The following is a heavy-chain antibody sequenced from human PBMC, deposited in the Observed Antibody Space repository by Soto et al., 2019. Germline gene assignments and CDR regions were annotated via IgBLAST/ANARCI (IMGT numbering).Heavy chain of an antibody. J-gene: IGHJ4*02. CDR1: GFSFRSYA. CDR3: AYSSTPFDY. Sequence: PGGSLRLACAASGFSFRSYAMSGVRQAPGKGLEWVSAISGSGGSTYYADSVKGRFTISRDNSKNTLYLQMNSLRAEDTAVYYCAYSSTPFDYWGQGTLVTVSS. V-gene: IGHV3-23*01. CDR2: ISGSGGST. D-gene: IGHD6-13*01.